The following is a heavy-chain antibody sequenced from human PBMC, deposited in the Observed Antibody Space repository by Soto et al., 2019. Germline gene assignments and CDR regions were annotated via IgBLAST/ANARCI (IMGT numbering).Heavy chain of an antibody. J-gene: IGHJ4*02. CDR2: ISSSGSTI. CDR3: ARRFDS. Sequence: GGSLRLSCAASGFTFNNYNMNWVRQAPGKGLEWISCISSSGSTIYYADSVKGRFTISIDSAQNSLYLQMNSLRAEDTAVYFCARRFDSWGRGTLVTVSS. V-gene: IGHV3-48*01. CDR1: GFTFNNYN.